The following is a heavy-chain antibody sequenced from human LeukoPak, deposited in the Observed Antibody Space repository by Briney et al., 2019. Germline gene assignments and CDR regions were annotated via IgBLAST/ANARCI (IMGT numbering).Heavy chain of an antibody. J-gene: IGHJ4*02. Sequence: GESLKISCKGSGYNFTSYWISWVRQMPGKGLEWMGRVDPSDSYINYSPSFQGHVTISADKSITTAYLQWSSLRASDTAMYYCARLRDRSIDYWGQGTLVTVSS. CDR1: GYNFTSYW. V-gene: IGHV5-10-1*01. CDR3: ARLRDRSIDY. CDR2: VDPSDSYI.